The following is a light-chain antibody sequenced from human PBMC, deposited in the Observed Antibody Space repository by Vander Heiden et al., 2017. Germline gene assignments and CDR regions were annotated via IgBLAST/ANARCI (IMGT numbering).Light chain of an antibody. CDR3: QAWDSSIVV. J-gene: IGLJ2*01. CDR2: QNS. V-gene: IGLV3-1*01. Sequence: SSELTQPPSASVSPGQTASITCSGDKLVDKYACWYQQKPGQSPVLVIYQNSKRPSGIPERFSGSNSGNTATLTISGTQAMDEADYYCQAWDSSIVVFGGGTKLTVL. CDR1: KLVDKY.